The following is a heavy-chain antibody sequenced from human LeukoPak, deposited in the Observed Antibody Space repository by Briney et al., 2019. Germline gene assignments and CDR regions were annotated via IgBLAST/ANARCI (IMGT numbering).Heavy chain of an antibody. CDR1: GFTFSSYA. J-gene: IGHJ3*02. CDR2: ISGSGGST. D-gene: IGHD3-22*01. V-gene: IGHV3-23*01. CDR3: ARQYDTSDYYGSGAFDI. Sequence: GGSLRLSCAASGFTFSSYAMSWVRQAPGKGLEWVSAISGSGGSTYYADSVKGRFTISRDNSKNTLYLQMNSLRAEDTAVYYCARQYDTSDYYGSGAFDIWGQGTMVTVSS.